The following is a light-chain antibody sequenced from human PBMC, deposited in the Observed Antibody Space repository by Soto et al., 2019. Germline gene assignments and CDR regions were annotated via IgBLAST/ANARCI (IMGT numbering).Light chain of an antibody. CDR1: QTINTEF. CDR2: GTS. J-gene: IGKJ2*01. V-gene: IGKV3-20*01. CDR3: QRYGSSPLYA. Sequence: EIVLTQSPGTLSLSPGERATFSCRTSQTINTEFFAWYQQRPGLAPSLLIHGTSIKATAIPDRFSGSGSGTDVTLTNIALVPEDVAVHYCQRYGSSPLYAFGQGTKLEI.